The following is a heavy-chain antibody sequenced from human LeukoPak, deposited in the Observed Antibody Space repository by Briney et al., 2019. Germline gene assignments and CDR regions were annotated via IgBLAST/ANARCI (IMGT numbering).Heavy chain of an antibody. Sequence: SETLSLTCTVSGGSISSSSYYWGWIRQPPGKGLEWIGSIYYSGSTYYNPSLKSRVTISVDTSENQFSLKLSSVTAADTAVYYCARDQVRGSGPQYWGQGTLVTVSS. D-gene: IGHD2-21*01. CDR2: IYYSGST. J-gene: IGHJ4*02. CDR3: ARDQVRGSGPQY. V-gene: IGHV4-39*07. CDR1: GGSISSSSYY.